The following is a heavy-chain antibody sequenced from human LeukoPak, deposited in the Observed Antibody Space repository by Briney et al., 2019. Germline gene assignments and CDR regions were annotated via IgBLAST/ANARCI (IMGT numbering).Heavy chain of an antibody. J-gene: IGHJ4*02. CDR3: ARLGDDCSSTSCPDY. CDR2: IDPSDSYT. Sequence: GESLKISCKGSGYSFTSYWIGWVRQMPGKGLEWMGRIDPSDSYTNYSPSFQGHVTISADKSISTAYLQWSSLKASDTAMYYCARLGDDCSSTSCPDYWGQGTLVTVSS. V-gene: IGHV5-10-1*01. D-gene: IGHD2-2*01. CDR1: GYSFTSYW.